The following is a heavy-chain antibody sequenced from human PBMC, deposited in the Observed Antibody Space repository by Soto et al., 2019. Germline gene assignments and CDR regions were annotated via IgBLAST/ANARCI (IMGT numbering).Heavy chain of an antibody. CDR3: ARYNSTTERRELYCMDV. V-gene: IGHV4-30-4*01. J-gene: IGHJ6*03. D-gene: IGHD2-2*01. CDR2: IYNSGST. CDR1: GGSISSGDYY. Sequence: SETLSLTCTVSGGSISSGDYYWSWIRQPPGKGLKGIGYIYNSGSTYYNPSLKSRVTISVDMSKNQFSLKLSSVTAADTAVYYCARYNSTTERRELYCMDVWGKGTTVTVSS.